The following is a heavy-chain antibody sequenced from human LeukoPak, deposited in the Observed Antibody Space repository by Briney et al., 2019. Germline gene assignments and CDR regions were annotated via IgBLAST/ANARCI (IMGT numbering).Heavy chain of an antibody. Sequence: PSETLSLTCTVSGGSISSYYWSWIRQPAGKGLEWIGRIYTSGSTNYNPSLKSRVTMSVDTSKNQFSLKLSSVTAADTAVYYCARSDHFEVAATRDWYFDLWGRGTLFTVSS. V-gene: IGHV4-4*07. D-gene: IGHD2-15*01. J-gene: IGHJ2*01. CDR3: ARSDHFEVAATRDWYFDL. CDR2: IYTSGST. CDR1: GGSISSYY.